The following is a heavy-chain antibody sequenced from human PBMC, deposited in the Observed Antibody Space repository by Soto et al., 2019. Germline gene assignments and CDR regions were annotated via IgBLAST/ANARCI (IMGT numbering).Heavy chain of an antibody. CDR1: GFTFDDYT. J-gene: IGHJ6*03. CDR3: AKEKWIQLWSPGPMDV. V-gene: IGHV3-9*01. CDR2: ISGNSAKI. D-gene: IGHD5-18*01. Sequence: EVQLVESGGGLVQPGRSLRLSCAASGFTFDDYTIHWVLQAPGKGLEWVSGISGNSAKIGYADSVKGRFTISRDNAKNSVYLQMNSLRPEDTALYYCAKEKWIQLWSPGPMDVWGTGTTVTVSS.